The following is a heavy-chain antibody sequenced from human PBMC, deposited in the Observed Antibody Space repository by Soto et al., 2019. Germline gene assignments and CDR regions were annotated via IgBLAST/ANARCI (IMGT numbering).Heavy chain of an antibody. CDR3: ARGSSIAGLYYGMDV. D-gene: IGHD6-6*01. J-gene: IGHJ6*02. V-gene: IGHV4-39*07. CDR2: IYYNGNT. CDR1: SGSISGTGYY. Sequence: PSETLSLTCTVSSGSISGTGYYWGWIRQPPGKGLEWIGNIYYNGNTYYNPSLKSRVTISVDTSKNQFSLKLSSVTAADTAVYYCARGSSIAGLYYGMDVWGQGTTVTVSS.